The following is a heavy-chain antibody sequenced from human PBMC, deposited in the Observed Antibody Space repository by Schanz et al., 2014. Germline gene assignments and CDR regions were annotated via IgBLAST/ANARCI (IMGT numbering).Heavy chain of an antibody. Sequence: QVQLVESGGGLVKPGGSLRLSCAASGFSFSGYGMHWVRQAPGKGLEWVAVISHDGNNKYYGDSVKGRFTISRDNSKNTVYLLMNSLRVEDTAVYYCARVVAAAPQGCNYWGRGTLVTVSS. CDR3: ARVVAAAPQGCNY. V-gene: IGHV3-30*19. J-gene: IGHJ4*02. CDR2: ISHDGNNK. D-gene: IGHD2-15*01. CDR1: GFSFSGYG.